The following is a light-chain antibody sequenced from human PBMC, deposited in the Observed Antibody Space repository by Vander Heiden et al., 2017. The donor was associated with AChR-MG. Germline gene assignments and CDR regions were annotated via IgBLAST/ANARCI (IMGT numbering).Light chain of an antibody. V-gene: IGKV1-12*01. CDR2: AAS. Sequence: DIQMTQYSSSVSAALGDRVTITCRASQGISSWLAWYQQKPGKAPKLLIYAASSLQSGVPSRFSSSGYGTDFTLPISSLQQEDFSPYYCQQPNSFLPITFGHRTKVDIK. J-gene: IGKJ3*01. CDR1: QGISSW. CDR3: QQPNSFLPIT.